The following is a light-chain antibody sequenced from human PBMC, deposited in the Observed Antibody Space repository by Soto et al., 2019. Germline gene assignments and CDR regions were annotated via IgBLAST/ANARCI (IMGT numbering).Light chain of an antibody. CDR1: QSISGW. CDR2: KTS. Sequence: DIQMTQSPSTLSASVGDRVTITCRASQSISGWLAWYQQKAGKAPKLLIYKTSNLESAVPSRFSGSGSGTAFTLTISSLHPDDFATYDCQQYNSYPLTFGGGTKVEIK. V-gene: IGKV1-5*03. J-gene: IGKJ4*01. CDR3: QQYNSYPLT.